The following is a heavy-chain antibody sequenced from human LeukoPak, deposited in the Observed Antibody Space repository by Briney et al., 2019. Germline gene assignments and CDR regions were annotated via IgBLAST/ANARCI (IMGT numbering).Heavy chain of an antibody. CDR1: GFTFSSYW. Sequence: HPGGSLRLSCAASGFTFSSYWMRWVRQAPGKGLEGVANIKNDGSEENYVDSVKGRFTISRDNAKNSLFLQMNSLTVEDTAVYYCARAIRGSAVDTGDRWGQGTLVTVSS. J-gene: IGHJ4*02. V-gene: IGHV3-7*01. D-gene: IGHD3-10*01. CDR3: ARAIRGSAVDTGDR. CDR2: IKNDGSEE.